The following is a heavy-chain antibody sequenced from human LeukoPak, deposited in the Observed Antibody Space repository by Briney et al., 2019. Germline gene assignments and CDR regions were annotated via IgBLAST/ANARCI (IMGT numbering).Heavy chain of an antibody. CDR2: IYTSGST. V-gene: IGHV4-4*07. Sequence: SETLSLTCTVSGGSISSYYGSWIRQPAGKGLEWIGRIYTSGSTNYNPSLKSRVTMSVDTSKNQFSLKLSSVTAADTAVYYCARDLPPVGIFDYWGQGTLVAVSS. CDR3: ARDLPPVGIFDY. CDR1: GGSISSYY. D-gene: IGHD2-15*01. J-gene: IGHJ4*02.